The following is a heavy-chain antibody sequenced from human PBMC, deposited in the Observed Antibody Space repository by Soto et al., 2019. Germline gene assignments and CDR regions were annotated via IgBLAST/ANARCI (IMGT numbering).Heavy chain of an antibody. CDR1: GFTFSDYG. D-gene: IGHD2-15*01. CDR3: ARDRGYDAHDYYYNAMDV. V-gene: IGHV3-23*01. Sequence: EVQLLESGGGLEQPGGSLRLSCAASGFTFSDYGMSWVRQAPGKGLEWVSAITGSGTTFYADSVKGRFTISRDNSKNTLYLQINSLRAEDTAVYYCARDRGYDAHDYYYNAMDVWGQGTTVTVSS. J-gene: IGHJ6*02. CDR2: ITGSGTT.